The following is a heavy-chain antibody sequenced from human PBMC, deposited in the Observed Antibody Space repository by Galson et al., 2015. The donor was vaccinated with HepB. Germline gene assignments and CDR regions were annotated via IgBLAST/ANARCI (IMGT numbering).Heavy chain of an antibody. CDR1: GYTFTSYA. CDR3: ARADGGWYSSGWYMDY. D-gene: IGHD6-19*01. V-gene: IGHV1-3*01. CDR2: INAGNGNT. J-gene: IGHJ4*02. Sequence: SVKVSCKASGYTFTSYAMHWVRQAPGQRLEWMGWINAGNGNTKYSQKFQGRVTITRDTSASTAYMELSSLRSEDTAVYYCARADGGWYSSGWYMDYWGQGTLVTVSS.